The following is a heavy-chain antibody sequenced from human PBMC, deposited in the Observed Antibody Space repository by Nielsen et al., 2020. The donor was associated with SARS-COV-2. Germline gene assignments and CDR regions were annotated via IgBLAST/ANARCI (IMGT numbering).Heavy chain of an antibody. CDR2: VNAGNGYA. J-gene: IGHJ5*02. Sequence: ASVKVSCKASGFNFTIYAIYWVRQAPGQSLEWLGWVNAGNGYAKYSQNFQDRVTITRDTSASTAYMELSSLRSEDTAVYFCARDPYNSGWFDPWGQGTLVTVSS. V-gene: IGHV1-3*01. CDR3: ARDPYNSGWFDP. D-gene: IGHD6-19*01. CDR1: GFNFTIYA.